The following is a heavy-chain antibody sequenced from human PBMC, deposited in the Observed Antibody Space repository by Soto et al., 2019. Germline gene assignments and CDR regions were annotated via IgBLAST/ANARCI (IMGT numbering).Heavy chain of an antibody. Sequence: QVQLVQSGAEVKRPGCSVKVSCKASGDMFRNSAFTWVRQAPGQGLAWMGVIIPLFRKTDVAQMFQGRVNLTADESTSSLYMEVSSLTSEDTAVYYCARARLSNGDPNIYFFYGLDVWGQGTTITVSS. CDR1: GDMFRNSA. CDR2: IIPLFRKT. V-gene: IGHV1-69*01. J-gene: IGHJ6*02. CDR3: ARARLSNGDPNIYFFYGLDV. D-gene: IGHD3-10*01.